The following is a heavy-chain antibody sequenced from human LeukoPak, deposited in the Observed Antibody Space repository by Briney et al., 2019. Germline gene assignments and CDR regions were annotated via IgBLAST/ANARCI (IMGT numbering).Heavy chain of an antibody. J-gene: IGHJ4*02. V-gene: IGHV3-66*01. Sequence: GGSLRLSCAASGFTVSSNYMTWVRQAPGKGLEWVSVIYGGGSTYYTDSVKGRFTISRDSSKNTLYLQMNSLRAEDTAVYYCARGWSGLSYWGQGTLVTVSS. D-gene: IGHD3-3*01. CDR2: IYGGGST. CDR1: GFTVSSNY. CDR3: ARGWSGLSY.